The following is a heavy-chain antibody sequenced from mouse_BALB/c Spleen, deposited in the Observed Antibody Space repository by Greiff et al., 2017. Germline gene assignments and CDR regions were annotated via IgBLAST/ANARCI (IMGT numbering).Heavy chain of an antibody. CDR1: GYSITSDYA. J-gene: IGHJ3*01. V-gene: IGHV3-2*02. CDR2: ISYSGST. CDR3: ARSRPAWFAY. Sequence: EVKVEESGPGLVKPSQSLSLTCTVTGYSITSDYAWNWIRQFPGNKLEWMGYISYSGSTSYNPSLKSRISITRDTSKNQFFLQLNSVTTEDTATYYCARSRPAWFAYWGQGTLVTVSA.